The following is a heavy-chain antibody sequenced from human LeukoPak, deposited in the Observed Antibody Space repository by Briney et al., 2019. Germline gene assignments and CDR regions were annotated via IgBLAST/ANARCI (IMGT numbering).Heavy chain of an antibody. J-gene: IGHJ4*02. Sequence: GGSLRLSCAASGFTFSDYQMSWIRQAPGKGLEWVSYISSSGNTIYYADSVKGRFTISGDNAKNSLDLQMNSLRAEDTAVYYCARSGTQRGTYWGQGTLVTVSS. CDR1: GFTFSDYQ. CDR2: ISSSGNTI. V-gene: IGHV3-11*01. CDR3: ARSGTQRGTY. D-gene: IGHD1-1*01.